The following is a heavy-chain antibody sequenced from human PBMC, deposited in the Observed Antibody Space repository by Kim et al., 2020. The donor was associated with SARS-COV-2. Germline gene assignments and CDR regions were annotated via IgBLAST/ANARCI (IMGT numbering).Heavy chain of an antibody. J-gene: IGHJ3*01. CDR3: ARGANTLSAFDL. Sequence: PGQGLAVMGRLNPDSGGTKYAKRFQGRVTMTRDTSISTVYMELSRLKSDDTAVYYCARGANTLSAFDLWGQGTMVTVSS. V-gene: IGHV1-2*06. CDR2: LNPDSGGT.